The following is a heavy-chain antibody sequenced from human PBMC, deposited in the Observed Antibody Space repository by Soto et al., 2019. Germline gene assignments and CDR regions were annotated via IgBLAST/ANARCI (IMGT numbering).Heavy chain of an antibody. J-gene: IGHJ4*02. Sequence: QVQVVESGGDVVQPGRSLRLSCAASGFTFSSYAMHWVRQAPDKGLEWVAVISYDGSKIYYPDSLKGRFTISRDDSKSTLYLQMNRLTTNDTAVYYCARANGYFSSLDSWGQGTLVTVSS. CDR2: ISYDGSKI. CDR3: ARANGYFSSLDS. V-gene: IGHV3-30-3*01. D-gene: IGHD2-2*03. CDR1: GFTFSSYA.